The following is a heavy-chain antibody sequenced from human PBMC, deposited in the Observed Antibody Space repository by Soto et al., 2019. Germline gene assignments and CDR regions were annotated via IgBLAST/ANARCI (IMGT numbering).Heavy chain of an antibody. CDR2: IIPMLGTA. Sequence: VQLVQSGAEVKKPGSSVKVSCKASGGTFSRYAISWVRQAPGQGLEWMGGIIPMLGTANYAQKFQGRVTITADKSTNTAYMELSSLRSEDTAVYYCARGGVVVVTAQNWFDPWGQGTLVTVSS. J-gene: IGHJ5*02. V-gene: IGHV1-69*06. CDR3: ARGGVVVVTAQNWFDP. D-gene: IGHD2-21*02. CDR1: GGTFSRYA.